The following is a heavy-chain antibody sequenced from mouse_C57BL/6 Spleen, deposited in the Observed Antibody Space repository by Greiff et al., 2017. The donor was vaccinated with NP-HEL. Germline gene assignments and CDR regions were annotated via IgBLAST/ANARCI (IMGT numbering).Heavy chain of an antibody. D-gene: IGHD2-2*01. V-gene: IGHV1-54*01. CDR2: INPGSGGT. Sequence: VQLQQSGAELVRPGTSVKVSCKASGYAFTKYLIEWVKQRPGQGLEWIGVINPGSGGTNYNEKFKGKATLTADKSTSTAYMQLSSLTSEDSAVYFCARSTMVMYYFDYWGHGTTLTVSS. CDR3: ARSTMVMYYFDY. CDR1: GYAFTKYL. J-gene: IGHJ2*01.